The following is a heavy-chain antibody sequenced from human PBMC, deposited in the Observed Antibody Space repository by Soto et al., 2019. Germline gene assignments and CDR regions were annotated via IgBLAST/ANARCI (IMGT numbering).Heavy chain of an antibody. CDR1: GFTFSSYG. CDR2: IWYDGINK. V-gene: IGHV3-33*01. CDR3: ARDDRVLLAYHRGATALDL. D-gene: IGHD1-26*01. Sequence: QEQLVESGGGVVQPARSLRLSCAASGFTFSSYGIHWVRQAPGKGLEWLAVIWYDGINKYYADSVKGRFTVSRANSKNTVFLHMSGLRAEDAAVYYCARDDRVLLAYHRGATALDLWGQGTVVTISS. J-gene: IGHJ3*01.